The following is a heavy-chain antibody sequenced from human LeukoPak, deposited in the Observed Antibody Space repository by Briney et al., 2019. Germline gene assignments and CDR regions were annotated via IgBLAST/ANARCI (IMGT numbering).Heavy chain of an antibody. D-gene: IGHD3-9*01. CDR1: GFTFSSYA. CDR3: ARDSLPMAATGPFDH. V-gene: IGHV3-23*01. J-gene: IGHJ4*02. CDR2: ISGSDDST. Sequence: GGSLRFSCAASGFTFSSYAMSWVRQAPGKGLEWVSAISGSDDSTYYADSVKGRFTISRDNSKNTVYLQMNSLRAEDTAIYYCARDSLPMAATGPFDHWGQGALVTVSS.